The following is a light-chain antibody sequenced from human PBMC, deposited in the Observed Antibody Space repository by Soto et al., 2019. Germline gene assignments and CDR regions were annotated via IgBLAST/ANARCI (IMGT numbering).Light chain of an antibody. V-gene: IGKV3-20*01. CDR3: QQYGSSPLT. J-gene: IGKJ4*01. CDR2: GAS. CDR1: QSVSSSF. Sequence: EIVLTQSPGTLSLSPGERATLSCRASQSVSSSFLAWYQQKPGQAPRLLIYGASSRATGIPDRVSGSGSGTDFTLTISRLEPEGVEVYYCQQYGSSPLTFGGGTKVEIK.